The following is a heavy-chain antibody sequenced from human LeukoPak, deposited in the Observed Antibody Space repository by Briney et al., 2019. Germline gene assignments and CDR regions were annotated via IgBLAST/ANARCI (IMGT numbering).Heavy chain of an antibody. CDR2: ISGSGGST. Sequence: GGSLRLSCAASGFTFSSYAMSWVRQAPGKGLEWISTISGSGGSTYYVDSVKGRFTISRDNSKNTLYLQMNSLRAEDTAIYYCAKDQQSISYSPWGQGTLVTVSS. D-gene: IGHD4-11*01. J-gene: IGHJ5*02. CDR1: GFTFSSYA. CDR3: AKDQQSISYSP. V-gene: IGHV3-23*01.